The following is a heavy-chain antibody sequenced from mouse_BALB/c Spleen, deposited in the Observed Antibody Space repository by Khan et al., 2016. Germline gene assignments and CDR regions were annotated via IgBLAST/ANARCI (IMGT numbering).Heavy chain of an antibody. CDR2: IWGDGST. V-gene: IGHV2-6-7*01. CDR1: GFSLTGYG. Sequence: QVQLKESGPGLVEPSQSLSITCTVSGFSLTGYGVNWVRQPPGKGLEWLGMIWGDGSTDYNSALKSRLSISKDNSTSQVFFKMNSLPTDDTARYYCARVLYYVAGGFAYWGQGTLVTVSA. D-gene: IGHD2-1*01. J-gene: IGHJ3*01. CDR3: ARVLYYVAGGFAY.